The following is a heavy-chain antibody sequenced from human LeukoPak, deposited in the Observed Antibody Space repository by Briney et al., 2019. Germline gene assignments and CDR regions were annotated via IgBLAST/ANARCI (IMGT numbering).Heavy chain of an antibody. Sequence: SETLSLTCTVSGVSISNYYWSWIRQPPGKGLEWIGYIHYSGITNYSPSLKSRVTISVDTSKNHFSLKLNSVTAADAAVYYCARSYYYDSSGYYGPNWFDPWGQGTLVTVSS. CDR3: ARSYYYDSSGYYGPNWFDP. CDR1: GVSISNYY. D-gene: IGHD3-22*01. J-gene: IGHJ5*02. V-gene: IGHV4-59*01. CDR2: IHYSGIT.